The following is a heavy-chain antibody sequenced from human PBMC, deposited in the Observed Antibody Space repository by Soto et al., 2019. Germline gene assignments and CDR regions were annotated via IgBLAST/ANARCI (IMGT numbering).Heavy chain of an antibody. D-gene: IGHD6-13*01. V-gene: IGHV3-74*03. Sequence: GGSLRLSCAASGFTFSSYWMHWVRQAPGEGLVWVSYIKPDGSRTKDADSVKGRFTISRDNATSTAYMELSSLRSEDTAVYYCARGGIAAAGMPWFDPWGQGTLVTVSS. CDR1: GFTFSSYW. CDR3: ARGGIAAAGMPWFDP. CDR2: IKPDGSRT. J-gene: IGHJ5*02.